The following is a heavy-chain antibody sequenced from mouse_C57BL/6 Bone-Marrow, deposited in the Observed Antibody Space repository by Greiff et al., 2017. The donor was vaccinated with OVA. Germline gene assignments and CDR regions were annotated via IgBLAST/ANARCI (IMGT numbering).Heavy chain of an antibody. V-gene: IGHV1-50*01. CDR2: IDPSDSYT. CDR3: AREGSNPYYFDY. Sequence: QVQLQQPGAELVKPGASVKLSCKASGYTFTSYWMQWVKQRPGQGLEWIGEIDPSDSYTNYNQKFKGKATLTVDTASSTAYRQLSSLTSEDSAVYYCAREGSNPYYFDYWGQGTTLTVSS. D-gene: IGHD2-5*01. CDR1: GYTFTSYW. J-gene: IGHJ2*01.